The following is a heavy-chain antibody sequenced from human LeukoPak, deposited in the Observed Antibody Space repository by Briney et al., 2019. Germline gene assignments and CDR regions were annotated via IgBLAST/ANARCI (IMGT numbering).Heavy chain of an antibody. J-gene: IGHJ5*02. CDR2: ISGSGGST. V-gene: IGHV3-23*01. Sequence: GGSLRLSCAASGFTFSSYAMSWVRQAPGKRLEWVSAISGSGGSTYYADSVKGRFTISRDNSKNTLYLQMNSLRAEDTAVYYCAKGGGAYNWFDPWGQGTLVTVSS. D-gene: IGHD3-16*01. CDR3: AKGGGAYNWFDP. CDR1: GFTFSSYA.